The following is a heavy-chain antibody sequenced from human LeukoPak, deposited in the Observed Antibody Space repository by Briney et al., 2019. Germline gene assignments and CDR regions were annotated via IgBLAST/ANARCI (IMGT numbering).Heavy chain of an antibody. D-gene: IGHD3-3*01. V-gene: IGHV5-51*01. CDR2: IYPGDPET. Sequence: GESLKISCKGSGYSFNSYYIGWVRQMPGKGLELMGSIYPGDPETRYSPSFEGQVTISLDRSITTAYLQWSSLKASDTAMYYCARGVDFWSGSPYFDFWGQGSLVTVS. J-gene: IGHJ4*02. CDR3: ARGVDFWSGSPYFDF. CDR1: GYSFNSYY.